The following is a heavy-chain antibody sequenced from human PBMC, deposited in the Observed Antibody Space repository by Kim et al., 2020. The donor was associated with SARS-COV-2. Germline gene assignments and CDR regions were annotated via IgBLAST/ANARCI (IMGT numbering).Heavy chain of an antibody. J-gene: IGHJ4*02. Sequence: ETYYVDSVKGRFTVSRDNAKNSLFLQMNSLRGEDTAVYYCARDKGPNLFDYWGQGTLVTVSS. CDR2: ET. CDR3: ARDKGPNLFDY. V-gene: IGHV3-7*03.